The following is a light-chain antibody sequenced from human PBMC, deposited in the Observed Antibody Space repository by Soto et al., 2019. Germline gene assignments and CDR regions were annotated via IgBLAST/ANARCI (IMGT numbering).Light chain of an antibody. V-gene: IGKV1-5*03. CDR1: QSIGSW. Sequence: DIQMTQSPSTLSASVGDGVTITCWASQSIGSWLAWYQQKPGKAPKLLIYKATNLQSGVPSRFSGSGSGTDFSLIISSLQPVDSATYFCQHYHDFQYTFGPGTKLEI. CDR2: KAT. J-gene: IGKJ2*01. CDR3: QHYHDFQYT.